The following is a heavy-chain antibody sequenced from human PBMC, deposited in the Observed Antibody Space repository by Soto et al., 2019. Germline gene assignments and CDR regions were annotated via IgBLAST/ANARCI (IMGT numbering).Heavy chain of an antibody. J-gene: IGHJ3*02. Sequence: GESLKISCAASGFTFSSYGMHWVRQAPGKGLEWVAVISYDGSNKYYADSVKGRFTISRDNSKNTLYLQMNSLRAEDTAVYYCAKDPYYYDSSGYYHDAFDIWGQGTMVTVSS. V-gene: IGHV3-30*18. CDR2: ISYDGSNK. CDR1: GFTFSSYG. D-gene: IGHD3-22*01. CDR3: AKDPYYYDSSGYYHDAFDI.